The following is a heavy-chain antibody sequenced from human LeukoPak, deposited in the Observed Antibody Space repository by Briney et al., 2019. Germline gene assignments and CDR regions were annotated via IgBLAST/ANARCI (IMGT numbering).Heavy chain of an antibody. J-gene: IGHJ6*03. Sequence: VGSLRLSCAPSGFTFTSYAMNSGRQAPGRGLEWVSGFSVSGGTTYYADSVKGRFSISRDNSKNTLYLQMNSLRAEDTAVYYCANGNRCTSPNCLGYYYFYMDVWGKGTTVTVSS. CDR2: FSVSGGTT. V-gene: IGHV3-23*01. D-gene: IGHD2-8*01. CDR3: ANGNRCTSPNCLGYYYFYMDV. CDR1: GFTFTSYA.